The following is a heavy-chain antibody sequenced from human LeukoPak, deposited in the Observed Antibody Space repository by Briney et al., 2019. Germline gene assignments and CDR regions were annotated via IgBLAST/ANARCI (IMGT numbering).Heavy chain of an antibody. CDR2: ISWNGNDM. D-gene: IGHD3-3*01. V-gene: IGHV3-9*01. CDR1: GFTFDDYA. CDR3: ARTYDFGIGPPGDAFDN. J-gene: IGHJ3*02. Sequence: PGGSLRLSCAASGFTFDDYAVHWVRQAPGKGLEWVSGISWNGNDMDYADSVKGRFTISRDNAKNSLYLQMNSLRVEDTAVYYCARTYDFGIGPPGDAFDNWGQGTLVTVFS.